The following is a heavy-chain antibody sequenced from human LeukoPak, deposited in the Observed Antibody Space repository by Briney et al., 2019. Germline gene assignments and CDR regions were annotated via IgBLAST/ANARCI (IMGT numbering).Heavy chain of an antibody. D-gene: IGHD2-2*01. CDR1: GFTFSPYW. J-gene: IGHJ4*02. V-gene: IGHV3-74*01. Sequence: GGSLRLSCAASGFTFSPYWMHWVRQAPGKGLAWVSRSNPDGTIISYGDSVKGRFTISRDNAKKTLYLQMSSLRVEDTAVYYCARGSSTHGEYYFDYWGQGTLVTVSS. CDR3: ARGSSTHGEYYFDY. CDR2: SNPDGTII.